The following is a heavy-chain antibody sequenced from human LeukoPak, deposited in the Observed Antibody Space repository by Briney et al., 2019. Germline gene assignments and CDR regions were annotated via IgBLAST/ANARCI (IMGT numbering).Heavy chain of an antibody. V-gene: IGHV3-21*01. J-gene: IGHJ4*02. D-gene: IGHD3-3*01. CDR2: ISGSGGNT. CDR1: GFTVSSYG. CDR3: ARAKQPSTIFGVVRNPYYFDY. Sequence: GGSLRLSCAASGFTVSSYGMTWVRQAPGKGPEWVSLISGSGGNTYYADSVKGRFTISRDNAKNSLYLQMNSLRAEDTAVYYCARAKQPSTIFGVVRNPYYFDYWGQGTLVTVSS.